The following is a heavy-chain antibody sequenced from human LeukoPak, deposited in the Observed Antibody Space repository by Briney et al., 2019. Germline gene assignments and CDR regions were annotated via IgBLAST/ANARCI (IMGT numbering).Heavy chain of an antibody. CDR2: INPSGGST. CDR1: GYTFTSYY. J-gene: IGHJ4*02. CDR3: ARDRAYYDSSGYYDY. D-gene: IGHD3-22*01. V-gene: IGHV1-46*03. Sequence: APVKVSCKASGYTFTSYYMHWVRQAPGQGLEWMGIINPSGGSTSYAQKFQGRVTMTRDTSTSTVYMELSSLRSEDTAVYYCARDRAYYDSSGYYDYWGQGTLVTVSS.